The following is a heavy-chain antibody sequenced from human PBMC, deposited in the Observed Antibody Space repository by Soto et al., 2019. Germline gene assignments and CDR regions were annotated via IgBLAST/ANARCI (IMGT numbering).Heavy chain of an antibody. CDR1: GGSFSNYY. CDR3: ARLDLYCSSNSCYYYYCYYGMDA. D-gene: IGHD2-2*01. Sequence: QVQLQQWGAGLLKPSETLSLTCAVYGGSFSNYYWSWIRHPPGKGLEWIGEINHSGSTNYNPSLKSRVTISVDTSKNEFSRKVSSVTAAYPAVYDGARLDLYCSSNSCYYYYCYYGMDAWGQGTTVTVSS. V-gene: IGHV4-34*01. CDR2: INHSGST. J-gene: IGHJ6*02.